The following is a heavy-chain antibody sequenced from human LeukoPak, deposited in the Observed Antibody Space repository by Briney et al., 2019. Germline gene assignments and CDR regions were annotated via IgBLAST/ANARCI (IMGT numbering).Heavy chain of an antibody. J-gene: IGHJ4*02. D-gene: IGHD3-3*01. Sequence: SETLSLTCTVSGVSLSSGSYYWSWIPQPPGKGLEWIGYNYYGGSTNYNPSLKRRVSMSVDTSKNQFSLKLSSVTAADTAVYYCAREGEGSGVVIDHWGQGTLVTVSS. CDR1: GVSLSSGSYY. CDR3: AREGEGSGVVIDH. V-gene: IGHV4-61*01. CDR2: NYYGGST.